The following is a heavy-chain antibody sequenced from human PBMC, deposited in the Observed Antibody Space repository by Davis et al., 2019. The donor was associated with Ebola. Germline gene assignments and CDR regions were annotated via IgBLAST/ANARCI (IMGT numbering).Heavy chain of an antibody. CDR1: GFTFSDYY. Sequence: GESLKISCAASGFTFSDYYMSWIRQAPGKGLEWVSYISSSGSTIYYADSVKGRFTISRDNAKNSLYLQMNSLRAEDTAVYYCTPGYSSSQPGFDYWGQGTLVTVSS. J-gene: IGHJ4*02. D-gene: IGHD6-13*01. CDR2: ISSSGSTI. CDR3: TPGYSSSQPGFDY. V-gene: IGHV3-11*01.